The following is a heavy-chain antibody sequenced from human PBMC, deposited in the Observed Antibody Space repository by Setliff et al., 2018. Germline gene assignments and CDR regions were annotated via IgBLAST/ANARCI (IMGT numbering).Heavy chain of an antibody. D-gene: IGHD3-22*01. J-gene: IGHJ4*02. CDR1: GSSISSGDYY. V-gene: IGHV4-30-4*08. CDR2: IYSSGST. Sequence: KTSETLSLTCTVSGSSISSGDYYWSWIRQPPGKGLEWIGYIYSSGSTYYNPSLKSRVSISVDTSKNQFSLKLSSVTAADTAVYYCARESRYYYDNLGTLDYWGQGTLVTVSS. CDR3: ARESRYYYDNLGTLDY.